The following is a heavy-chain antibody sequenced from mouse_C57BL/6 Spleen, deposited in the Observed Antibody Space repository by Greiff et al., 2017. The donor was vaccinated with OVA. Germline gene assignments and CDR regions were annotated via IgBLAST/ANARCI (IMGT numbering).Heavy chain of an antibody. CDR3: ARRGYGAMDY. J-gene: IGHJ4*01. Sequence: VQLQQPGAELVMPGASVKLSCKASGYTFTSYWMHWVKQRPGQGLEWIGEIDTSDSYTNYNQKFKGKSTLTVDKSSSTAYMQLSSLTSEDSAVYYCARRGYGAMDYWGQGTSVTVSS. CDR2: IDTSDSYT. D-gene: IGHD2-2*01. CDR1: GYTFTSYW. V-gene: IGHV1-69*01.